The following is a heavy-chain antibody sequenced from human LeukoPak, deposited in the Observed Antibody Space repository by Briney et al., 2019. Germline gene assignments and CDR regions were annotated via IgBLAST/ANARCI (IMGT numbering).Heavy chain of an antibody. CDR2: INPDSGGT. Sequence: EASVKVSCKASGYTFTSYYIHWVRQAPGQGLEWMGWINPDSGGTNYAQQFQGRVTMTRDTSISTVYMDLSRLRSDDTAMYYCVREARAGNLFDPWRRGTLVIVSS. J-gene: IGHJ5*02. V-gene: IGHV1-2*02. CDR3: VREARAGNLFDP. CDR1: GYTFTSYY.